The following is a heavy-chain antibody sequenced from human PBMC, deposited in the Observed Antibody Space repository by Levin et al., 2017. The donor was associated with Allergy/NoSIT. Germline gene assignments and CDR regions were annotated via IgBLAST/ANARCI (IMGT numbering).Heavy chain of an antibody. J-gene: IGHJ6*02. CDR2: NIPIFGTA. CDR3: ARGSRLLGGRRHGMDV. CDR1: GGTFSSYA. D-gene: IGHD6-25*01. Sequence: ASVKVSCKASGGTFSSYAISWVRQAPGQGLEWMGGNIPIFGTANYAQKFQGRVTITADKSTSTAYMELSSLRSEDTAVYYCARGSRLLGGRRHGMDVWGQGTTVTVSS. V-gene: IGHV1-69*06.